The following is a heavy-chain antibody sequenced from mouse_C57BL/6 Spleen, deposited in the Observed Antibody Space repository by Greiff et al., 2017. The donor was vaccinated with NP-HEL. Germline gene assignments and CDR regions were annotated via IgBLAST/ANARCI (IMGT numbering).Heavy chain of an antibody. CDR2: INPSSGYT. D-gene: IGHD1-1*01. Sequence: QVQLQQSGAELARPGASVKMSCKASGYTFTSYTMHWVKQRPGQGLEWIGYINPSSGYTKYNQKFKDKATLTADKSSSTAYMQLSSLTSEDSAVYYCARSTYYYGSSLYWYFDVWGTGTTVTVSS. J-gene: IGHJ1*03. V-gene: IGHV1-4*01. CDR3: ARSTYYYGSSLYWYFDV. CDR1: GYTFTSYT.